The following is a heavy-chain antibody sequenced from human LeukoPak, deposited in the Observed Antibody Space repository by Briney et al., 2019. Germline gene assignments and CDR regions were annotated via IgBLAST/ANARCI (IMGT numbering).Heavy chain of an antibody. D-gene: IGHD2-15*01. CDR1: GYTFSTYG. J-gene: IGHJ5*02. Sequence: GASVKVSCKASGYTFSTYGISWVRQAPGQGLEWMGWSSDYDPDRNYAQKFQGRLTVTTDTSTSTAYMELRSLTSDDTAIYYCVRDYYCSSNTCYDCFDPWGQGTLVTVSS. CDR3: VRDYYCSSNTCYDCFDP. CDR2: SSDYDPDR. V-gene: IGHV1-18*01.